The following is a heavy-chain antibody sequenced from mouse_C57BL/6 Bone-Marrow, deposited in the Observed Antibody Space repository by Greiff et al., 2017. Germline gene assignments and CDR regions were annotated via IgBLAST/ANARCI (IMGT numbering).Heavy chain of an antibody. J-gene: IGHJ3*01. Sequence: VQLQQSGAELVKPGASVKVSCKASGYTFTSYWMHWVKQRPGQGLEWIGRIHPSDSDTNYNQKFKGKATLTVDESSSTAYMQLSSLTSEESAVYDCAPSIYYYSTGFAYWGQGTLVTVSA. CDR3: APSIYYYSTGFAY. CDR1: GYTFTSYW. D-gene: IGHD1-1*01. V-gene: IGHV1-74*01. CDR2: IHPSDSDT.